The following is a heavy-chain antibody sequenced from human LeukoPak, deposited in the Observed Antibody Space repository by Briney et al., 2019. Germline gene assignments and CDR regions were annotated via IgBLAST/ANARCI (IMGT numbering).Heavy chain of an antibody. CDR2: IYYSGST. Sequence: SETLSLTCAVYGGSFSGYYWSWIRQHPGKGLEWIGYIYYSGSTYYNPSLKSRVALSVDTSKNQFSLKLSSLTAADTAVYYCAKSREEIRGLDAFDIWGQGTMVTVPS. V-gene: IGHV4-31*11. D-gene: IGHD5-24*01. J-gene: IGHJ3*02. CDR3: AKSREEIRGLDAFDI. CDR1: GGSFSGYY.